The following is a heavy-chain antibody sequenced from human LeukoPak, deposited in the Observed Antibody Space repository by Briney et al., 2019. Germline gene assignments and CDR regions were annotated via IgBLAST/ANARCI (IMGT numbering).Heavy chain of an antibody. V-gene: IGHV1-69*13. Sequence: GASVKVSCEASGGTFSSYAISWVRQAPGQGLEWMGGIIPIFGTANYAQKFQGRVTITADESTSTAYMELSSLRSEDTAVYYCARENMVRGVGAFDIWGQGTMVTVSS. CDR3: ARENMVRGVGAFDI. J-gene: IGHJ3*02. CDR1: GGTFSSYA. CDR2: IIPIFGTA. D-gene: IGHD3-10*01.